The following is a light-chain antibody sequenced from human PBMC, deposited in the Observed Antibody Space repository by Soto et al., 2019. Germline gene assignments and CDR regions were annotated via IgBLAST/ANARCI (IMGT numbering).Light chain of an antibody. CDR3: SSYTSGSSHYV. CDR2: GVT. J-gene: IGLJ1*01. V-gene: IGLV2-14*01. CDR1: SSDVGAYYS. Sequence: QSVLTQPASVSGSPGQSITISCTGTSSDVGAYYSVSWYQHHPGKAPKLIIYGVTNRPSGVSNRFSGSKSGNTASLTISGLQAEDEAEYHCSSYTSGSSHYVFGTGTKVTVL.